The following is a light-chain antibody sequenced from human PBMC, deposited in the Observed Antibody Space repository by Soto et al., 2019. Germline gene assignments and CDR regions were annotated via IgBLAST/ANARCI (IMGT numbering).Light chain of an antibody. CDR2: GNS. J-gene: IGLJ3*02. Sequence: QSVLTQPPSVSGAPGQRVTTSCTGSSSNIGAGSDVHWYQQLPGTAPKALIYGNSNRLSGVPDRFSGSKSGTSASLAITGLQTEDEADYYCQSYDSSLTGWVFGGGTKLTVL. CDR1: SSNIGAGSD. V-gene: IGLV1-40*01. CDR3: QSYDSSLTGWV.